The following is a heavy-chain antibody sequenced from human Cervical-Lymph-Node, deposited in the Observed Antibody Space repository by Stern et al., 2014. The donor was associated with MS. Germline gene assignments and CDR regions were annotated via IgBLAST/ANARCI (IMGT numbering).Heavy chain of an antibody. CDR2: IRQDGNRK. CDR1: GFPFSNYW. J-gene: IGHJ4*02. V-gene: IGHV3-7*01. D-gene: IGHD1-26*01. Sequence: VQLVQSGGGLVQPGGSLRLSCTASGFPFSNYWVSWVRQAPGKGLEWVANIRQDGNRKEYANSVEGRFTISRDNAKNSLYLQMSNLRAEDTAVYFCAREGAGGFDYWGQGVLVTVSS. CDR3: AREGAGGFDY.